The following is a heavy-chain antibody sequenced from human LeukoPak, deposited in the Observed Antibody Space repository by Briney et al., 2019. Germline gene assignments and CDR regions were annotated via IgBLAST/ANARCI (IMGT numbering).Heavy chain of an antibody. CDR3: AKDRLEYYYDSSGYYFDY. Sequence: PGGSLRLSCAASGFTFSNYAMGWVRQAPGKGLEWVSDISGSGGSTYYADSVKGRFTISRDNSKNTLYLQMNSLRAEDTAVYYCAKDRLEYYYDSSGYYFDYWGQGTLVTVSS. J-gene: IGHJ4*02. CDR1: GFTFSNYA. D-gene: IGHD3-22*01. CDR2: ISGSGGST. V-gene: IGHV3-23*01.